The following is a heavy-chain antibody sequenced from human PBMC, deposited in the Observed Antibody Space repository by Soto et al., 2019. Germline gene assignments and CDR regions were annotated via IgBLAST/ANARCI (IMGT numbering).Heavy chain of an antibody. V-gene: IGHV3-30-3*01. Sequence: GSLRLSCAASGFTFNSYGLHWVRQAPGKGLEWVALISYDGSNKNYTASVKGRFIISRDNSKNRLDLQMNSLRADDTAIYFCLSECSSKQADYLDYGGLGTLVTVSS. J-gene: IGHJ4*02. CDR1: GFTFNSYG. D-gene: IGHD3-10*02. CDR2: ISYDGSNK. CDR3: LSECSSKQADYLDY.